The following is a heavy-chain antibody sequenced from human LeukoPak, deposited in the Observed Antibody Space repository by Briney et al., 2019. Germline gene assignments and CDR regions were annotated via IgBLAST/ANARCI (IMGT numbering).Heavy chain of an antibody. CDR3: ARESYCRGGSCYSGRAFDI. Sequence: GGSLRLSCEASGFTFSSYWMHWVRQAPGKGLVWVSRIKTDGTNTYYADSVKGRFTISRDNAKNTLYLQMNSLRAEDSAVYYCARESYCRGGSCYSGRAFDIWGQGTMVTVSS. V-gene: IGHV3-74*01. J-gene: IGHJ3*02. CDR1: GFTFSSYW. D-gene: IGHD2-15*01. CDR2: IKTDGTNT.